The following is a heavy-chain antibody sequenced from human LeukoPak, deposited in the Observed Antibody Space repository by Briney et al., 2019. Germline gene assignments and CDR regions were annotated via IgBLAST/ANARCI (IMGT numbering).Heavy chain of an antibody. CDR2: ISGSGGST. J-gene: IGHJ5*02. D-gene: IGHD6-19*01. Sequence: GGSLRLSCAASGFTFSSYAMSWVRQAPGKGLEWVSAISGSGGSTYYADSVKGRFTISRDNSKNTLYLQMNSLRAEDTAVYYCAKDRGPVAGTGLTTFDPWGQGTLVTVSS. V-gene: IGHV3-23*01. CDR3: AKDRGPVAGTGLTTFDP. CDR1: GFTFSSYA.